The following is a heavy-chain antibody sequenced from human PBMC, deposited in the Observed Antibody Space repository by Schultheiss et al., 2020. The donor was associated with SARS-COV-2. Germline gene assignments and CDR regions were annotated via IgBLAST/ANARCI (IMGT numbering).Heavy chain of an antibody. J-gene: IGHJ6*02. CDR2: ISSDGSST. Sequence: GGSLRLSCVASGFPFSSYWMHWVRQAPGKGLVWVSRISSDGSSTNYADSVKGRFTISRDNAKNSLYLQMNSLRADDTAIYYCARDILRHYYGSGSPRYYYYGMDVWGQGTTVTVSS. CDR1: GFPFSSYW. CDR3: ARDILRHYYGSGSPRYYYYGMDV. D-gene: IGHD3-10*01. V-gene: IGHV3-74*01.